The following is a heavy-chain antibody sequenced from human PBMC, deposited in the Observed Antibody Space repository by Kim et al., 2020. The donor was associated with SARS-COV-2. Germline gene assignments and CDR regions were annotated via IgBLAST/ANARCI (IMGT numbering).Heavy chain of an antibody. J-gene: IGHJ6*02. D-gene: IGHD5-18*01. Sequence: GGSLRLSCAASGFTFSSYWMSWVRQAPGKGLEWVANIKQDGSEKYYVDSVKGRFTISRDNAKNSLYLQMNSLRAEDTAVYYCARARYSYRHRYYYGMDVWGQGTTVTVSS. CDR3: ARARYSYRHRYYYGMDV. CDR1: GFTFSSYW. V-gene: IGHV3-7*03. CDR2: IKQDGSEK.